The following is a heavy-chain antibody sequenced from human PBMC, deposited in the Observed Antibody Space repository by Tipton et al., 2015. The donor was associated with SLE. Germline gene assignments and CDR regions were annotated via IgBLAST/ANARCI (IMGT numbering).Heavy chain of an antibody. CDR3: AKGRALAGMGDAFDI. Sequence: SLRLSCAASGFAFSNAWMSWVRQAPGKGLEWVSAISGSGGSTYYADSVKGRFTISRANSKNTLYLQMNSLRAEDTAVYYCAKGRALAGMGDAFDIGGQGTMVTVAS. CDR1: GFAFSNAW. J-gene: IGHJ3*02. V-gene: IGHV3-23*01. CDR2: ISGSGGST. D-gene: IGHD6-13*01.